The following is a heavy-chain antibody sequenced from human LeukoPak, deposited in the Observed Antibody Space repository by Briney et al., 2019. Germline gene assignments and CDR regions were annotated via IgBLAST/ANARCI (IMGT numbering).Heavy chain of an antibody. CDR1: GFTFSSYW. J-gene: IGHJ4*02. CDR3: VRVDTSGYYYELSFDY. Sequence: GGSLRLSCAASGFTFSSYWMSWVRQAPGKGLEWVANTKKDGSEKEYVDSVKGRFTISRDNAKNSPYLQMNSLRVEDTAVYYCVRVDTSGYYYELSFDYWGQGTLVTVSS. D-gene: IGHD3-22*01. V-gene: IGHV3-7*01. CDR2: TKKDGSEK.